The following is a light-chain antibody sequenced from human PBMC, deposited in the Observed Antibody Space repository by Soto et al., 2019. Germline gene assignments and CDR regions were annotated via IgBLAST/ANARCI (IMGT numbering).Light chain of an antibody. Sequence: IVLTQSPGTLSLSPGERATLACRASQSVGRNYLAWYQQKPGQAPRLLIYGTSTRATGIPDRFSGSGSGTDFTLTISRLEPEDFVVYYCQQYGSSSYTFGQGTKLEIK. J-gene: IGKJ2*01. CDR1: QSVGRNY. V-gene: IGKV3-20*01. CDR3: QQYGSSSYT. CDR2: GTS.